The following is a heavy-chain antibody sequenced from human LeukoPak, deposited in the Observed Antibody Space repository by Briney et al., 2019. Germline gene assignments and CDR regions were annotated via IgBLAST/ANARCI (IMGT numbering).Heavy chain of an antibody. Sequence: GGSLRLSCAASGFTFSSYAMHWVRQAPGKGLEWVAVISYDGSNKYYADSVKGRFTISRDNSKNTLYLQMNSLRAEDTAVYYCARGGYYYDSSGYVYYFDYWGQGTLVTVSS. D-gene: IGHD3-22*01. V-gene: IGHV3-30*01. CDR1: GFTFSSYA. CDR2: ISYDGSNK. J-gene: IGHJ4*02. CDR3: ARGGYYYDSSGYVYYFDY.